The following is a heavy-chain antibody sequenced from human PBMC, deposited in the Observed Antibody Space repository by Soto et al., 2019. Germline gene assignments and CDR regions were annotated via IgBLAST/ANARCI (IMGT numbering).Heavy chain of an antibody. CDR2: ISYDGSNK. Sequence: QVQLVESGGGVVQPGRSLRLSCAASGFTFSSYAMHWVRQAPGKGLEWVAVISYDGSNKYYADSVKGRFTISRDNSKNTLYLQMNSLRAEDTAVYYCARTMRSYVWESYRYGTNDYWGQGTLVTVSS. J-gene: IGHJ4*02. D-gene: IGHD3-16*02. CDR3: ARTMRSYVWESYRYGTNDY. CDR1: GFTFSSYA. V-gene: IGHV3-30-3*01.